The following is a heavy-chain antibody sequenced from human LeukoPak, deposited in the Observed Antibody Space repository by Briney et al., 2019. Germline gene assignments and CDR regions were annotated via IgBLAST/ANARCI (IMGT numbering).Heavy chain of an antibody. Sequence: GGSLRLSCAASGFTFSSYAMHWVRQAPGKGLEWVAFIRYDGRNKYYADSVKGRFTVSRDNSKNTLYLQMNSLRAEDTSVYYCAPGRVFDPWGQGTLVTVSS. CDR2: IRYDGRNK. V-gene: IGHV3-30*02. CDR3: APGRVFDP. J-gene: IGHJ5*02. D-gene: IGHD1-26*01. CDR1: GFTFSSYA.